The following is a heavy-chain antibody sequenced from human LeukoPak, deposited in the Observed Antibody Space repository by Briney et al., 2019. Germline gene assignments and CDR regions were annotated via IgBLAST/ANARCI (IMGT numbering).Heavy chain of an antibody. CDR1: GFTFSSYV. Sequence: GGSLRLSCAASGFTFSSYVMHWVRQAPGKGLEWVAFIWYDGSNKYYADSVKGRFTISRDNSKNTLYLQMNSLRAEDTAVYYCAREMFGDITGSNYMDVWGTGTTVTVSS. D-gene: IGHD3-10*02. CDR3: AREMFGDITGSNYMDV. V-gene: IGHV3-33*01. J-gene: IGHJ6*03. CDR2: IWYDGSNK.